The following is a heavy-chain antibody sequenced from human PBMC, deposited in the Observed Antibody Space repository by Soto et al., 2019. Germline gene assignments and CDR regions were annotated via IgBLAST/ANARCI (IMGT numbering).Heavy chain of an antibody. J-gene: IGHJ4*01. CDR2: IFFTGSA. Sequence: LSLTCTVSGGSVSTGSYDWSWIRQPPGKGLEWIGKIFFTGSAHYNPSLRNRVTMSVDTYKDQFSLTLTSVTAEDTAVYYCARAGHGGEDGGQG. V-gene: IGHV4-61*01. CDR1: GGSVSTGSYD. D-gene: IGHD4-17*01. CDR3: ARAGHGGED.